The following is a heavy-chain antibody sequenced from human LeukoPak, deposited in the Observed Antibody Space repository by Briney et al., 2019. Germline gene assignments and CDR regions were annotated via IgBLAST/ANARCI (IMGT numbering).Heavy chain of an antibody. V-gene: IGHV3-74*01. CDR3: ASGIAAVGWDFDY. J-gene: IGHJ4*02. CDR1: GFTFSNYW. D-gene: IGHD6-13*01. CDR2: INSYGSIT. Sequence: PGGSLRLSCAVSGFTFSNYWMHWVRQAPGQELVWVSRINSYGSITSYADSVKGRFTISRDNAKNTLYLQMNSLRAEDTAVYYCASGIAAVGWDFDYWGQGTLVTVSS.